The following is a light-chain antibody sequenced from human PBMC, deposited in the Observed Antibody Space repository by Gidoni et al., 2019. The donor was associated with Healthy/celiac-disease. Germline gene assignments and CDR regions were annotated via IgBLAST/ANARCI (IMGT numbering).Light chain of an antibody. CDR1: QDISNY. V-gene: IGKV1-33*01. J-gene: IGKJ4*01. CDR2: DAS. Sequence: DIQMTQSPSSLSASGGDRVTITSQASQDISNYLNWYQQKPGKAPKLLIYDASNLETGVPSRFSGSVSGTDFPFPISTLQPEDIATYYCQQYDNLPLTFGGGTKVEIK. CDR3: QQYDNLPLT.